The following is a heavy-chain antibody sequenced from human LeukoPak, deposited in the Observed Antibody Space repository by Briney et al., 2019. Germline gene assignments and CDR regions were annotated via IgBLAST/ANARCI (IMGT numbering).Heavy chain of an antibody. CDR2: INPNSGDT. D-gene: IGHD2-21*02. Sequence: ASVKVSCKASGYTFTNYYMHWVRQAPGQGLEWMGWINPNSGDTHYAQTFQGRVTMTSDTSISTAYMDLRGLKSDDTAVYYCARDRGDGLDPWGQGNLVTVSS. CDR3: ARDRGDGLDP. J-gene: IGHJ5*02. CDR1: GYTFTNYY. V-gene: IGHV1-2*02.